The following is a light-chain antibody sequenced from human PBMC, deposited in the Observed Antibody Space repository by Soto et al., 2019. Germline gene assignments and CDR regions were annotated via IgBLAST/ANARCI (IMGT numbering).Light chain of an antibody. J-gene: IGLJ1*01. CDR2: DVS. V-gene: IGLV2-14*01. CDR3: TSYTTSSTLV. CDR1: SSDVGGYNH. Sequence: QSVLTQPASVSGSPGQSITISCTGTSSDVGGYNHVSWYQQYPGKAPKLMIYDVSNRPSGVSNRFSGSKSGNTASLTISGLQAEDEADYYCTSYTTSSTLVFGTGTKLTVL.